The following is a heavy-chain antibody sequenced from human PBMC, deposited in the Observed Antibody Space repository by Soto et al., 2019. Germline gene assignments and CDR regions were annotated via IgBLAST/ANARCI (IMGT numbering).Heavy chain of an antibody. D-gene: IGHD2-15*01. V-gene: IGHV1-3*01. CDR1: GYTFTSYA. Sequence: ASVKVSCKASGYTFTSYAMHWVRQAPGQRLEWMGWINAGNGNTKYSQKFQGRVTITRDTSASTAYMELSSLRSEDTAVFYCAGRYCSGGSCCFSYWGQGTLVTVSS. CDR2: INAGNGNT. J-gene: IGHJ4*02. CDR3: AGRYCSGGSCCFSY.